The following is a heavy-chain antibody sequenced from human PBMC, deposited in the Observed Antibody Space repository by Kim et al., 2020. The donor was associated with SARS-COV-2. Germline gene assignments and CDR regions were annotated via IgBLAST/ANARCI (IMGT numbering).Heavy chain of an antibody. D-gene: IGHD2-15*01. Sequence: GGSLRLSCAASGFTFSSYSMNWVRQAPGKGLEWVSSISSSSSYRYYADSVKGRFTISRDNAKNSLYLQMNSLRAEDTAVYYCARVAPWGCLIDYWGQGT. J-gene: IGHJ4*02. CDR1: GFTFSSYS. CDR3: ARVAPWGCLIDY. V-gene: IGHV3-21*01. CDR2: ISSSSSYR.